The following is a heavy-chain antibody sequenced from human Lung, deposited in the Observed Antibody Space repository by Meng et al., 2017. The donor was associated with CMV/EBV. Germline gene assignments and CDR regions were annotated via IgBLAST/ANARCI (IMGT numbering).Heavy chain of an antibody. CDR2: IYHSGST. V-gene: IGHV4-4*02. Sequence: VRLQGPGPGLGKPSGTLSLTCAGAGGSLSSRNWWSWVRQPPGKGLEWIGEIYHSGSTNYNPSLKSRVTISVDESKNQFSLRLSSVTAADTAVYYCARVGAYCGGDCYHPRWGQGALVTVSS. D-gene: IGHD2-21*02. CDR3: ARVGAYCGGDCYHPR. CDR1: GGSLSSRNW. J-gene: IGHJ4*02.